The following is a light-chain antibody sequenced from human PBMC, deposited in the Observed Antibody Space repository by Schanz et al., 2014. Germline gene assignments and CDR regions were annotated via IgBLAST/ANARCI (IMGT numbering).Light chain of an antibody. J-gene: IGLJ3*02. CDR1: SSNIGAGYD. V-gene: IGLV1-40*01. CDR3: LSYDTSRHWV. CDR2: ANT. Sequence: QSVLTQPPSVSGAPGQRVTISCTGSSSNIGAGYDVHWYQLLPGTAPKLLIYANTNRPSGVPDRFSGSKSGTSGTLAITGLQAEDEADYYCLSYDTSRHWVFGGGTKVTVL.